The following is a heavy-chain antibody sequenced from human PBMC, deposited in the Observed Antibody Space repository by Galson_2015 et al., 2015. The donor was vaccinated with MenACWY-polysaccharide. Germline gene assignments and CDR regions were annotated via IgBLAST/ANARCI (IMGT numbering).Heavy chain of an antibody. Sequence: SVKVSCKASGYTFTSYDINWVRQATGQGLEWMGWMNPNSGNTGYAQKFQGRVTMTRNTSISTAYMELSSLRSEDTAVYYCAREGSGYDYRSEYFQHWGQGTLVTVSS. CDR1: GYTFTSYD. D-gene: IGHD5-12*01. J-gene: IGHJ1*01. CDR2: MNPNSGNT. V-gene: IGHV1-8*01. CDR3: AREGSGYDYRSEYFQH.